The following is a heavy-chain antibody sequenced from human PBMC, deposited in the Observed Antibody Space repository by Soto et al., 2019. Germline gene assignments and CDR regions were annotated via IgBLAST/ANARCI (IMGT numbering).Heavy chain of an antibody. J-gene: IGHJ6*02. CDR1: GYTFTSYG. CDR2: ISAYNGNT. CDR3: AGGSIGAAGRGGGYYYYGMDV. V-gene: IGHV1-18*01. Sequence: ASVKVSCKASGYTFTSYGISWVRQAPGQGLEWMGWISAYNGNTNYAQKLQGRVTMTTDTSTSTAYMELRSLRSDDTAVYYCAGGSIGAAGRGGGYYYYGMDVWGQGTTVTVSS. D-gene: IGHD6-13*01.